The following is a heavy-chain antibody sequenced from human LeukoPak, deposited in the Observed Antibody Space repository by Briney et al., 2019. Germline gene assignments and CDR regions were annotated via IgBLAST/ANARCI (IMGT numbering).Heavy chain of an antibody. D-gene: IGHD2-21*01. CDR3: AQKAPYSPAYSQH. CDR2: IYHSGTT. V-gene: IGHV4-59*01. CDR1: GGSITSDF. J-gene: IGHJ1*01. Sequence: SETLSLTCTVSGGSITSDFWTWIRQPPRKGVEWIGDIYHSGTTNYNPSLKSRVSISVDTSKNQFSLKLTSVTAADTAVYYCAQKAPYSPAYSQHWGQGTLVTVSS.